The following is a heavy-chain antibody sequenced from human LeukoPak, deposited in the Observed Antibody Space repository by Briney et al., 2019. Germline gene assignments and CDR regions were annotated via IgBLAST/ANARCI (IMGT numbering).Heavy chain of an antibody. Sequence: GGSLRLSCAASGFTFSSYSMNWVRQAPGKGLEWVSSISSSSSYIYYADSVKGRFTISRDNAKNSLYLQMNSLRAEDTAVYYCASGYGSGSYWQVGYWGQGTLVTVSS. V-gene: IGHV3-21*01. J-gene: IGHJ4*02. D-gene: IGHD3-10*01. CDR1: GFTFSSYS. CDR2: ISSSSSYI. CDR3: ASGYGSGSYWQVGY.